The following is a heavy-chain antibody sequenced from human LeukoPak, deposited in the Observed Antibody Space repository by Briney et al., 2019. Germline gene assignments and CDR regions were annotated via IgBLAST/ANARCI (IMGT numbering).Heavy chain of an antibody. D-gene: IGHD6-19*01. V-gene: IGHV1-2*02. Sequence: ASVKVSCKASGYTFTGYYIHWVRQAPGQGLEWMGWIDLNSGGTNYAQKFQGRVTMTRDTSISTVYMELSRLRSDDTAVYYCARDKSGSSGWYSYFDYWGQGTLVTVSS. CDR1: GYTFTGYY. J-gene: IGHJ4*02. CDR3: ARDKSGSSGWYSYFDY. CDR2: IDLNSGGT.